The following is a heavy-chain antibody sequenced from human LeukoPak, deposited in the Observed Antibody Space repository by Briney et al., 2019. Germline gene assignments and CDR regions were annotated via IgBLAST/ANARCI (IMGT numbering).Heavy chain of an antibody. J-gene: IGHJ6*03. V-gene: IGHV4-34*01. Sequence: SETLSLPCAVYGGSFSNYYGSWIRQPPGKGLEWIGEINDGGRTNYNPSLMSRVTVSVDTSKNQFSLRLTSVTATDTAVYYCARRWNYGRNYYIDVWSKRATVSVSS. CDR3: ARRWNYGRNYYIDV. CDR1: GGSFSNYY. CDR2: INDGGRT. D-gene: IGHD1-7*01.